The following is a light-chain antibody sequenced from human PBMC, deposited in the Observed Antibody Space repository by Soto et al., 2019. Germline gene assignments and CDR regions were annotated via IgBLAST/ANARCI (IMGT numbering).Light chain of an antibody. V-gene: IGKV1-5*01. CDR3: QQYYSFRLT. CDR2: DAS. CDR1: QFVSNC. J-gene: IGKJ4*01. Sequence: DIQMTQSPSTLSASVLDRVTITCRASQFVSNCLAWYQQKPGRAPRLLIYDASNLETGVPSRFTGSWSGTEFSLTITGLQPDDSATYYCQQYYSFRLTFGGGTRVEIK.